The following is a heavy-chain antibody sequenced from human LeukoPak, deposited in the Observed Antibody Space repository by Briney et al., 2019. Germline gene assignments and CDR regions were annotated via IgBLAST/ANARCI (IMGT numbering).Heavy chain of an antibody. J-gene: IGHJ4*02. Sequence: GGSLRLSCAASGFTFANYNRHWVRQAPGKGLEWVSYITGSKSTIYYADSVKGRFSISRDNAKNALFLQINSLRADDTAIYYCAREPPYSNSWTDFDYWGQGTLVTVSS. CDR1: GFTFANYN. D-gene: IGHD6-13*01. CDR2: ITGSKSTI. CDR3: AREPPYSNSWTDFDY. V-gene: IGHV3-48*01.